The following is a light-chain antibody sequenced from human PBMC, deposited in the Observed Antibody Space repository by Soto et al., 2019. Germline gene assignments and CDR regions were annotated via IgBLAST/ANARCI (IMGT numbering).Light chain of an antibody. V-gene: IGKV2-28*01. CDR3: MQALQTPT. Sequence: DIVMTQSPLSLPVTPGEPASISCRSSQTLLHTNGYNYLDWYLQKPGQSPQLLIYLGSSRASGVPDRFSGSGSGTDFTLKITTVEAEDVGVYYCMQALQTPTFGQGTKLEIK. CDR1: QTLLHTNGYNY. J-gene: IGKJ2*01. CDR2: LGS.